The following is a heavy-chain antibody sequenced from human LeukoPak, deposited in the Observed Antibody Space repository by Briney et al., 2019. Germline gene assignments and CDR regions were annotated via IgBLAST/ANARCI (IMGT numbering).Heavy chain of an antibody. V-gene: IGHV4-59*01. Sequence: MTSETLSLTCAVYGGSFSGYYWSWIRQPPGKGLEWIGYIYNSGNTNYNPSFKSRVTISEDTPKNQFSLKLSSVTAADTAVYYCVRDRELNYWGQGTLVTVSS. CDR3: VRDRELNY. CDR2: IYNSGNT. CDR1: GGSFSGYY. J-gene: IGHJ4*02. D-gene: IGHD3-10*01.